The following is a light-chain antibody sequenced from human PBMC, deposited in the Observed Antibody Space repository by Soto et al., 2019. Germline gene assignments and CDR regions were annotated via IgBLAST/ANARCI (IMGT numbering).Light chain of an antibody. CDR2: NAS. Sequence: EIVLTHSPGTLSLSPWERVTLPCRASQSVSSNYLAWHQQKPGQAPRLLIYNASSRATGIPDRFSGSGSGTDFTLTISRLEPEDFAVYYCQQYVSTPLTFGGGTKVDIK. CDR3: QQYVSTPLT. V-gene: IGKV3-20*01. J-gene: IGKJ4*01. CDR1: QSVSSNY.